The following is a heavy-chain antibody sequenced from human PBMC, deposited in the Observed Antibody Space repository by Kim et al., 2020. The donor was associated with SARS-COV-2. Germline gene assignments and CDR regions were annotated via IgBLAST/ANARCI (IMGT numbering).Heavy chain of an antibody. J-gene: IGHJ6*02. D-gene: IGHD3-3*01. CDR1: GFTFSSYG. CDR3: ARDYDFWSGYSQGYGMDV. Sequence: GGSLRLSCAASGFTFSSYGMHWVRQAPGKGLEWVAVIWYDRSNKYYADSVKGRFTISRDNSKNTLYLQMNSLRAEDTAVYYCARDYDFWSGYSQGYGMDVWGQGTTVTVSS. V-gene: IGHV3-33*01. CDR2: IWYDRSNK.